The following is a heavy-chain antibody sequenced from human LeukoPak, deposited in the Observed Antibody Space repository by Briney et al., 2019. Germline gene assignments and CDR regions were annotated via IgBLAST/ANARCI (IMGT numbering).Heavy chain of an antibody. CDR1: GGFISIGRYY. J-gene: IGHJ4*02. D-gene: IGHD3-22*01. Sequence: SQTLSLTCNVSGGFISIGRYYWGWIRQHPGKGLECIGYIYHSGGTYYNPSLKSRFTISLDTSKNQFSLKLSSVTAADTAVYYCARLSSSGDAAWLDYWGQGTLVTVSS. V-gene: IGHV4-31*03. CDR3: ARLSSSGDAAWLDY. CDR2: IYHSGGT.